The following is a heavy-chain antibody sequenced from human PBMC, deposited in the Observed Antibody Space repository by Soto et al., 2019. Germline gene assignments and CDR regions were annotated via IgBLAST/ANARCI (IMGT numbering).Heavy chain of an antibody. J-gene: IGHJ4*02. Sequence: QVQLVESGGGVVQPERSLRLSCVASRFTFSDYGMHWVRQAPGKGLEWVAVIWHDGLNKDYVDSVKGRVTVSRDNSKNTLYLQMNSLRVEDTATYYCARDRGAVAPIDFWGQGTLVTVSS. V-gene: IGHV3-33*01. CDR2: IWHDGLNK. CDR1: RFTFSDYG. CDR3: ARDRGAVAPIDF.